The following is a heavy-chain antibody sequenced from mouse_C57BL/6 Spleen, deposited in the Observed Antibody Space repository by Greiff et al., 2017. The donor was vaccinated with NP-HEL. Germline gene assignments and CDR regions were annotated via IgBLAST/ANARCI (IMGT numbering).Heavy chain of an antibody. D-gene: IGHD2-2*01. J-gene: IGHJ4*01. CDR3: ARDGYDDAMDY. CDR1: GYSITSGYY. CDR2: ISYDGSN. V-gene: IGHV3-6*01. Sequence: EVKLVESGPGLVKPSQSLSLTCSVTGYSITSGYYWNWIRQFPGNKLERMGNISYDGSNNYNPSLKNRISITRDTSKNQFFLKLNSVTTEDTATYYCARDGYDDAMDYWGQGTSVTVSS.